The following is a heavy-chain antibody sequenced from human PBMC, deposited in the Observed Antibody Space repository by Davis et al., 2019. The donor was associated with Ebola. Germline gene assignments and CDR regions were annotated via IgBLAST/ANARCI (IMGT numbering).Heavy chain of an antibody. CDR2: ISGSGGST. J-gene: IGHJ3*02. V-gene: IGHV3-23*01. Sequence: GSLRLSCAASGFTFSSYAMSWVRQAPGKGLEWVSAISGSGGSTYYADSVKGRSTISRDNSKNTLYLQMNSLRAEDTAIYYCAKDKNYDFWSGYPHDAFDIWGQGTMVTVSS. CDR3: AKDKNYDFWSGYPHDAFDI. CDR1: GFTFSSYA. D-gene: IGHD3-3*01.